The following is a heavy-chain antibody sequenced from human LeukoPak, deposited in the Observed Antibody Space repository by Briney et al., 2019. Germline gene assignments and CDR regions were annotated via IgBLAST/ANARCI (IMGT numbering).Heavy chain of an antibody. CDR2: LSYPGSNK. D-gene: IGHD3-9*01. CDR3: ARGDDILTGAPYYYYGMDV. J-gene: IGHJ6*04. V-gene: IGHV3-30*04. Sequence: GGPLGPPLPAPGFPFSRYAIHWVCQAPGKGLEWVAVLSYPGSNKYYADSVKGRFTITRDNSKNTLYLQQNSLRAEDTAVYYCARGDDILTGAPYYYYGMDVWGKGTPVTVSS. CDR1: GFPFSRYA.